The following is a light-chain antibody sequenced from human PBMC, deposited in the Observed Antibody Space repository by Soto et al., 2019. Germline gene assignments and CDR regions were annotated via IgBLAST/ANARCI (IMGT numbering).Light chain of an antibody. CDR3: SSYTSSSTLYYV. J-gene: IGLJ1*01. CDR2: EVS. CDR1: SSDVGGYNY. Sequence: LTXPASVSGSPGQSITISCTGTSSDVGGYNYVSWYQQHPGKAPKLMIYEVSNRPSGVSNRFSGSKSGNTASLTISGLQAEDEADYYCSSYTSSSTLYYVFGTGTKVTVL. V-gene: IGLV2-14*01.